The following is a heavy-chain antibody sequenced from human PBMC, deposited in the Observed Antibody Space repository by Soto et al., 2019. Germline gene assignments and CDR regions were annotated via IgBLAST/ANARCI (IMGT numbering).Heavy chain of an antibody. Sequence: EVQLVESGGGLVQPGGSLRLSCAASGVTFSDHHIDWVRQAPGQGLEWVGRSRNKARGYNTEYAPSVKGRFTISRDASRSSVFLEMYSLKIDDTAMYYCVRDDSRGDSSAFDLWGQGTMVTVSS. CDR2: SRNKARGYNT. CDR3: VRDDSRGDSSAFDL. CDR1: GVTFSDHH. J-gene: IGHJ3*01. V-gene: IGHV3-72*01. D-gene: IGHD3-10*01.